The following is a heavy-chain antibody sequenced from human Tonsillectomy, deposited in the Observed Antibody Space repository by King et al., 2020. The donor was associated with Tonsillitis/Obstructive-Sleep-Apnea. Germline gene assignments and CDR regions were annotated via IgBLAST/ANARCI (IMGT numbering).Heavy chain of an antibody. J-gene: IGHJ3*02. V-gene: IGHV1-24*01. CDR2: FDTEDAET. CDR3: ATGNSSGWVYAFDI. Sequence: VQLVQSGAEVKKPGASVKVSCKVSGYTLTELSMHWVRQAPGKGLEWMGGFDTEDAETIYAQKFKGRVTMTEDTSRDTAYMDLSSLRSEDTAVYYCATGNSSGWVYAFDIWGQGTMVTVSS. CDR1: GYTLTELS. D-gene: IGHD6-19*01.